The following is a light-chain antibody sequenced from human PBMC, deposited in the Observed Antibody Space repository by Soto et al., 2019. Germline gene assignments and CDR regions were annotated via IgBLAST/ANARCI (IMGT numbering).Light chain of an antibody. Sequence: IQMTQSRSTLSASVGDRVSITCRASQSINGWLAWYQQKPGKAPKLLIYKASSLESGVPSTFSGSGSGTDFTLTINTLHPEDFATYYCLQVYSFPRTFGQGTKVDIK. J-gene: IGKJ1*01. CDR2: KAS. CDR3: LQVYSFPRT. V-gene: IGKV1-5*03. CDR1: QSINGW.